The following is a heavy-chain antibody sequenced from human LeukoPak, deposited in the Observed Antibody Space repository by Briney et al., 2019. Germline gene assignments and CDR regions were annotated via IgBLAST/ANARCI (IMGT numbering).Heavy chain of an antibody. CDR1: GFTFSSYA. J-gene: IGHJ2*01. CDR2: ISASGSST. CDR3: AKTYSGSAWYLDL. V-gene: IGHV3-23*01. Sequence: PGGSLRLSCAASGFTFSSYAMSWVRQAPGKGLEWVSGISASGSSTYYAGSVKGRFTISGDNSKNTLYLQMNSLRAEDTAVYHCAKTYSGSAWYLDLWGRGTQVTVSS. D-gene: IGHD1-26*01.